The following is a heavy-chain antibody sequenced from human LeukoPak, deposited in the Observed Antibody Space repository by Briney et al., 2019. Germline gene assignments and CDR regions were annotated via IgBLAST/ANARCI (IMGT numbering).Heavy chain of an antibody. J-gene: IGHJ5*02. V-gene: IGHV4-39*01. CDR2: IYYSGGT. CDR3: ARRNSVGAYNWFDP. D-gene: IGHD1-26*01. CDR1: GGSISSSNSY. Sequence: SETLSLTCTVSGGSISSSNSYWDWIRQPPGTGLEWIGSIYYSGGTYYDPSLKSRVTISVDTSKNQFSLKLTSVTAADTAVYYCARRNSVGAYNWFDPWGQGTLVTVSS.